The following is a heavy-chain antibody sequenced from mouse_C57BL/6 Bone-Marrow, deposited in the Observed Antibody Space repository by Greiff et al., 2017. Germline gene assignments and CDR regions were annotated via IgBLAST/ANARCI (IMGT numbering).Heavy chain of an antibody. J-gene: IGHJ2*01. CDR2: IYPRSGNT. CDR3: ARRSSGYPPDY. CDR1: GYTFTSYG. Sequence: VQLQQSGAELARPGASVKLSCKASGYTFTSYGISWVKQRTGQGLEWIGEIYPRSGNTYYNEKFKGKATLTADKSSSTAYMELRSLTSEDSAVYFCARRSSGYPPDYWGQGTTLTVSS. V-gene: IGHV1-81*01. D-gene: IGHD3-2*02.